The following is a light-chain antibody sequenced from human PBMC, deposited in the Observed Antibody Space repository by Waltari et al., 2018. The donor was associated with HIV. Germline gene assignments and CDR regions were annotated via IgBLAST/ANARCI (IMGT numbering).Light chain of an antibody. CDR2: SNN. V-gene: IGLV1-44*01. CDR3: AAWDDSLNGLV. J-gene: IGLJ1*01. CDR1: SSNIGSNT. Sequence: QSVLTQPPSASGTPGQRVTISCSGSSSNIGSNTVTWYQQLPGTAPKLLIYSNNQRPSGVPDRFSGSKSGTAASLPISGLQSEDETDYYCAAWDDSLNGLVFGTGTKVTVL.